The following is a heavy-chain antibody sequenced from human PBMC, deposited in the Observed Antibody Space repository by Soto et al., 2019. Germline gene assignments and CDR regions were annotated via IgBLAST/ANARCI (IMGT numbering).Heavy chain of an antibody. CDR2: LTDTGGST. V-gene: IGHV3-23*01. CDR1: GFTFSSYA. J-gene: IGHJ4*02. D-gene: IGHD3-16*02. Sequence: EVQLLESGGGLVQPGGSLRLSCAASGFTFSSYAMSWVRQAPGKGLEWVSSLTDTGGSTYYADSVKGRFTISRDNSKNTVSLQTKSRKAEDTAGYYCATLKSRYGRVIVSNYGGRGTLGSVSS. CDR3: ATLKSRYGRVIVSNY.